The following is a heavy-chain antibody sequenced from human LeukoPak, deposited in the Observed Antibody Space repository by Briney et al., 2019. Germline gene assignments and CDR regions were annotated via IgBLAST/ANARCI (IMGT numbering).Heavy chain of an antibody. CDR1: GFTFSGYG. D-gene: IGHD3-16*01. V-gene: IGHV3-23*01. J-gene: IGHJ5*02. CDR2: ISHFPGDP. Sequence: GGSLRLSCAASGFTFSGYGMSWVRQAPGKGLEWVAHISHFPGDPWYANPVKGRFIISRDNSKGTVYLQMNSLRPEDSALYYCAKDNYGGIYASWGQGTMVTVSA. CDR3: AKDNYGGIYAS.